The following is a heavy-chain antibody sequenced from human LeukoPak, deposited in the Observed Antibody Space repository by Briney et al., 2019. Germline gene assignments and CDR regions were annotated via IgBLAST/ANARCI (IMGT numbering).Heavy chain of an antibody. CDR3: AREPDARYYDFWSGYMDV. J-gene: IGHJ6*02. Sequence: TGGSLRLSCAASGFTFSSYEMNWVRQAPGKGLEWVSYISSSGSTIYYADSVKGRFTISRDNAKNSLYLQMNSLRAEDTAVYYCAREPDARYYDFWSGYMDVWGQGTTVTVSS. CDR2: ISSSGSTI. V-gene: IGHV3-48*03. D-gene: IGHD3-3*01. CDR1: GFTFSSYE.